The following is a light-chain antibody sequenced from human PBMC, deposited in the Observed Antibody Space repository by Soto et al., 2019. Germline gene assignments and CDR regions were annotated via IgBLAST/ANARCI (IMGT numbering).Light chain of an antibody. CDR1: QVIRND. CDR3: VQDYDYPRT. J-gene: IGKJ1*01. V-gene: IGKV1-6*01. CDR2: AAS. Sequence: IQMTQSPSRLSASVGDRVTITCRASQVIRNDLGWYQQKPGKAPKLLIYAASTLHSGVPSRFSGSGSATEFTLTISTLHPDDFATYYCVQDYDYPRTFGQGTKVDIK.